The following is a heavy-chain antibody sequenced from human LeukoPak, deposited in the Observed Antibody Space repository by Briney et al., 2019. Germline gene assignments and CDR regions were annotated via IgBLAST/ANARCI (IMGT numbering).Heavy chain of an antibody. D-gene: IGHD6-19*01. J-gene: IGHJ4*02. CDR1: GFTFSSYA. CDR3: AKGGSGWYPGFDY. CDR2: ISGSGGST. Sequence: GGSLRLSCAASGFTFSSYAMSWVRQAPGKGLEWVSAISGSGGSTYYADSVKGRFSISRDNSKSMLYLQMNSLRVEDTAVYYCAKGGSGWYPGFDYWGQGTLVTVSS. V-gene: IGHV3-23*01.